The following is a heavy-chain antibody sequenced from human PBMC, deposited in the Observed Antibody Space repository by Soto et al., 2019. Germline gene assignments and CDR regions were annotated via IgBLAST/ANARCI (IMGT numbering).Heavy chain of an antibody. V-gene: IGHV3-30-3*01. CDR2: ISYDGSNK. Sequence: VQLVESGGGVVQPGRSLRLSCAASGFTFSSYAMHWVRQARGKGLEWVAVISYDGSNKYYADSVKGRFTISRDNSKNALYLQMNSLRAEDTAVYYCAGDLGSGSSYYYGMDVWGQGTTVTVSS. CDR1: GFTFSSYA. D-gene: IGHD1-26*01. CDR3: AGDLGSGSSYYYGMDV. J-gene: IGHJ6*02.